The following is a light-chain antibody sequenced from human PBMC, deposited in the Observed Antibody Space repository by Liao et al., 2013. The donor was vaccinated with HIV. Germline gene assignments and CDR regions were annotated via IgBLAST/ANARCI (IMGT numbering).Light chain of an antibody. V-gene: IGLV3-1*01. CDR3: QAWDSSTVV. J-gene: IGLJ2*01. CDR2: QDT. Sequence: YDLTQPPSVSVSPGQTATITCSGDRLGDKFVSWYQQKPGQSPVVVIYQDTKRPSGIPERFSGSNSGNTATLTISGTQAMDEADYYCQAWDSSTVVFGGGTKLTVL. CDR1: RLGDKF.